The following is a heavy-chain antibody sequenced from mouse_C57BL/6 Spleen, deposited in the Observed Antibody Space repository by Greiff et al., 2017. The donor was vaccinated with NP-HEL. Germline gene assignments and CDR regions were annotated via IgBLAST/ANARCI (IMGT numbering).Heavy chain of an antibody. J-gene: IGHJ1*03. CDR2: IWGDGST. CDR3: DKLPIYPYWYFDV. Sequence: VMLVESGPGLVAPSQSLSITCTVSGFSLTSYGVSWVRQPPGQGLEWLGVIWGDGSTNYHSALISRLSNSKDNSNSQVFITLNSLQTDDTATYYCDKLPIYPYWYFDVWGTGTTVTVSS. D-gene: IGHD6-5*01. V-gene: IGHV2-3*01. CDR1: GFSLTSYG.